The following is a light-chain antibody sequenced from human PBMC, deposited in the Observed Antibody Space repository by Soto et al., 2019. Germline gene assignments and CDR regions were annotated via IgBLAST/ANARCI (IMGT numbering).Light chain of an antibody. CDR3: QQFNSYPIT. Sequence: AIQLTQSPSSLSASVGDRVTITCRASQDIRGALAWYQQTPGKAPKILIYDVSTLQSGVPSRFSGSSSGTDFSLTICSLQPEDFATYFCQQFNSYPITFGQGTRLDIK. CDR1: QDIRGA. V-gene: IGKV1-13*02. J-gene: IGKJ5*01. CDR2: DVS.